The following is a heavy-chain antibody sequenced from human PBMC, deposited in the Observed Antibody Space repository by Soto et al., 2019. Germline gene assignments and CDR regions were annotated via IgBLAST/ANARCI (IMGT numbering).Heavy chain of an antibody. Sequence: GGSLRLSCAASGFTFSSYAKSWVRQAPGKGLEWVSAISGSGGSTYYADSVKGRFTISRDNSKNTLHLQMNSLRAEDTAVYYYAKESVGATTAFDYWAQRTPVTGSS. V-gene: IGHV3-23*01. CDR1: GFTFSSYA. D-gene: IGHD1-26*01. CDR2: ISGSGGST. CDR3: AKESVGATTAFDY. J-gene: IGHJ4*02.